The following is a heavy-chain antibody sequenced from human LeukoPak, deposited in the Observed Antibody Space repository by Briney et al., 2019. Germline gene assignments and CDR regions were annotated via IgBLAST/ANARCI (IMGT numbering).Heavy chain of an antibody. CDR2: ISTSGGTV. D-gene: IGHD5-24*01. CDR1: GFTFSDYY. CDR3: ARADNNFDF. V-gene: IGHV3-11*04. Sequence: PGGSLRLSCAASGFTFSDYYMSWIRQAPGKGLEWVSYISTSGGTVYYADSVKGRFTISRDNAKSSLYLQMNSLRAEDTPVYYCARADNNFDFWGQGTLVTVSS. J-gene: IGHJ4*02.